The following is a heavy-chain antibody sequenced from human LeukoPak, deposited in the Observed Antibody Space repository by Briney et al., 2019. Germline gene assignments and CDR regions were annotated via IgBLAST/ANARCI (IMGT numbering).Heavy chain of an antibody. V-gene: IGHV4-34*01. Sequence: PSETLSLTCAVYGGSLSDYYWSWIRQAPGKGLEWIGEIGHDGSTNYNPSLKRRATISRDTSKNHFSPNLRSVTAADTAVYSCARGNRAGYIFDYWGQGTLVTVSS. CDR3: ARGNRAGYIFDY. CDR2: IGHDGST. D-gene: IGHD5-24*01. CDR1: GGSLSDYY. J-gene: IGHJ4*02.